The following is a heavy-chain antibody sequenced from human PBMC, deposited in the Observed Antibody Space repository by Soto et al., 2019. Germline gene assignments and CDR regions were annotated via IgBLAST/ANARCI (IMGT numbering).Heavy chain of an antibody. CDR3: AREGEADYYGMDV. V-gene: IGHV3-30-3*01. J-gene: IGHJ6*02. D-gene: IGHD2-21*01. CDR1: GFTFSSYA. Sequence: QPGGSLRLSCAASGFTFSSYAMHWVRQAPGKGLEWVAVISYDGSNKYYADSVKGRFTISRDNSKNTLYLQMNSLRAEDTAVYYCAREGEADYYGMDVWGQGTTVTVSS. CDR2: ISYDGSNK.